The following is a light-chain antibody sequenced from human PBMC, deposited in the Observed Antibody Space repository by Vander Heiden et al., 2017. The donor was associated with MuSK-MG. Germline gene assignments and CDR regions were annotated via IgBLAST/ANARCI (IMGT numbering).Light chain of an antibody. J-gene: IGKJ5*01. CDR2: DVS. V-gene: IGKV1-33*01. CDR1: QDISNY. Sequence: DIQMTQSQSSLSAFVGERASITCQAHQDISNYLNWYQQNPGKATKLLIYDVSNLATGVPSRFSGSGSGTDFTFTISSLQPEDTATYYCQQYHYYPRRITFGQGTRLEVK. CDR3: QQYHYYPRRIT.